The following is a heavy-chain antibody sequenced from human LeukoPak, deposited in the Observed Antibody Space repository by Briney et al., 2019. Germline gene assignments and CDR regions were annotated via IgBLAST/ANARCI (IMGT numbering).Heavy chain of an antibody. CDR3: ARVIWFGELSGAFDI. D-gene: IGHD3-10*01. J-gene: IGHJ3*02. Sequence: GGSLRLSCAASGFTFSSYGMHWVRQAPGKGLEWVAFIRYDGSDKYYADSVKGRFTISRDNSKNTLYLQMNSLRAEDTAVYYCARVIWFGELSGAFDIWGQGTMVTVSS. V-gene: IGHV3-30*02. CDR2: IRYDGSDK. CDR1: GFTFSSYG.